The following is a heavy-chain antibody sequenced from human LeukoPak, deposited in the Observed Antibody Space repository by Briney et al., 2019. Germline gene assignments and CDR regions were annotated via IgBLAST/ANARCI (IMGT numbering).Heavy chain of an antibody. CDR3: ARDLRFTPWYFDL. CDR1: GGSISSYY. Sequence: SETLSLTCTVSGGSISSYYWSWIRQPPGKGLEWIGYIYYSGSTYYNPSLKSRVTISVDTSKNQFSLKLSSVTAADTAVYYCARDLRFTPWYFDLWGRGTLVTVSS. J-gene: IGHJ2*01. D-gene: IGHD3-10*01. V-gene: IGHV4-59*12. CDR2: IYYSGST.